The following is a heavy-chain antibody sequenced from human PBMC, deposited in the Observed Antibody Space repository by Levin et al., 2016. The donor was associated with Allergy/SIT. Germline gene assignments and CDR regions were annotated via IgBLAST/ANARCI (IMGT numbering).Heavy chain of an antibody. D-gene: IGHD2-2*03. Sequence: GESLKISCAASGFTFSSYAMSWVRQAPGKGLEWVSAISGSGGSTYYADSVKGRFTISRDNSKNTLYLQMNSLRAEDTAVYYCAKDVDIVVVPAAPNTPAIDYWGQGTLVTVSS. CDR3: AKDVDIVVVPAAPNTPAIDY. J-gene: IGHJ4*02. CDR2: ISGSGGST. CDR1: GFTFSSYA. V-gene: IGHV3-23*01.